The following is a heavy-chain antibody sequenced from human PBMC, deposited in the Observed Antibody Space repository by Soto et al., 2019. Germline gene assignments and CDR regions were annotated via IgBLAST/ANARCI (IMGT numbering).Heavy chain of an antibody. J-gene: IGHJ4*02. CDR2: INAGNGNT. CDR3: AGGAGDYDPAAYFDY. V-gene: IGHV1-3*01. D-gene: IGHD3-3*01. CDR1: GYTFTSYA. Sequence: QVQLVQSGAEVKKPGASVKVSCKASGYTFTSYAMHWVRQAPGQRLEWMGWINAGNGNTKYSQKFQGRVTITRDTSASTAYMELSSLRSEDTAVYYCAGGAGDYDPAAYFDYWGQGTLVTVSS.